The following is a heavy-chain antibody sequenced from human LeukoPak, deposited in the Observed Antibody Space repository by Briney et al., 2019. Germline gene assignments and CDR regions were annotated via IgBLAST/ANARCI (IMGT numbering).Heavy chain of an antibody. V-gene: IGHV5-51*01. CDR3: ARHSSGYSYGYAFDI. CDR1: GYSFTSYW. CDR2: IYPGDSDT. Sequence: GESLKISCKGSGYSFTSYWIGWVRQMPGKGLEWMGIIYPGDSDTRYSPSFQGQVTISADKSISTAYLQWSSLKASDTATYYCARHSSGYSYGYAFDIWGQGTMVTVSS. D-gene: IGHD5-18*01. J-gene: IGHJ3*02.